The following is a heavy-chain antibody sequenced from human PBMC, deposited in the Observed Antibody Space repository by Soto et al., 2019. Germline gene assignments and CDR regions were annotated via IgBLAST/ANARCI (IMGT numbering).Heavy chain of an antibody. J-gene: IGHJ5*02. D-gene: IGHD2-2*01. CDR2: ISSSSSTI. CDR3: ARETLGYCSSTSCYGFNWFDP. Sequence: GGSLRLSCAASGFTFSSYSMNWVRQAPGKGLEWVSYISSSSSTIYYADSVKGRFTISRDNAKNSLYLQMNSLRAEDTAVYYCARETLGYCSSTSCYGFNWFDPWGQGTLVTVSS. V-gene: IGHV3-48*01. CDR1: GFTFSSYS.